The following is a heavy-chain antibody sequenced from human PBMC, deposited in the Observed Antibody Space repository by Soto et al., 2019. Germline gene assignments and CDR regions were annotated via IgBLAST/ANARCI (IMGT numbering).Heavy chain of an antibody. J-gene: IGHJ4*02. CDR2: IYYSGST. CDR1: GGSISSSSYY. CDR3: ARHAYRLAGAGNPFDY. D-gene: IGHD3-16*01. V-gene: IGHV4-39*01. Sequence: QLQLQESGPGLVKPSETLSLTCTVSGGSISSSSYYWGWIRQPPGKGLEWIGSIYYSGSTYYNPSLKRRVTISVDTSKSQFSLKLSSVTAADTAVYYCARHAYRLAGAGNPFDYWGQGTLVTVSS.